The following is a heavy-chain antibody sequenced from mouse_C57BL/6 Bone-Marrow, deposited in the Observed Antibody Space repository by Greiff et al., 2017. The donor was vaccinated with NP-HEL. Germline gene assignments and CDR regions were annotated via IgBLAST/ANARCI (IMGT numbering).Heavy chain of an antibody. CDR3: ARYGYYAMGY. CDR1: GYTFTSYW. Sequence: QVQLQQPGAELVMPGASVKLSCKASGYTFTSYWMHWVKQRPGQGLEWIGEIDPSDSYTNYNQKFKGKSTLTVDKSSSTAYMQLSSLTSEDSAVYYCARYGYYAMGYWGQGTSVTVSS. CDR2: IDPSDSYT. V-gene: IGHV1-69*01. D-gene: IGHD1-1*01. J-gene: IGHJ4*01.